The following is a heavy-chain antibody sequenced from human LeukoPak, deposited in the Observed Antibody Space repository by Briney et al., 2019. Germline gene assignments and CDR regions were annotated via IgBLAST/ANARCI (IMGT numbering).Heavy chain of an antibody. CDR2: ISGSGGST. CDR1: GFTFSSYA. D-gene: IGHD3-9*01. J-gene: IGHJ3*02. Sequence: GGSLRLSCAASGFTFSSYAMSWVRQAPGKGLEWVSAISGSGGSTYYADSVKGRFTISRDNSKNTLYLQMNSLRAEDTAVYYCAKRELRGYYILTGYYRNDAFDIWGQGTMVTVSS. CDR3: AKRELRGYYILTGYYRNDAFDI. V-gene: IGHV3-23*01.